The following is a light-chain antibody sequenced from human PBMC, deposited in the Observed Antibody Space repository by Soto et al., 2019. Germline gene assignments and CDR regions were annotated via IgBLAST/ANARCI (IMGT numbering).Light chain of an antibody. Sequence: QSALTHPASVSGSPGQSVTISCTGTSSDVGAYDYVSWYQHPPGKAPKLIIYDVSSRPSGISHRFSGSKSGSMASLTISGLQAEDEADYYCTSYTSGATLIFGGGTKLTVL. CDR3: TSYTSGATLI. V-gene: IGLV2-14*03. CDR2: DVS. CDR1: SSDVGAYDY. J-gene: IGLJ2*01.